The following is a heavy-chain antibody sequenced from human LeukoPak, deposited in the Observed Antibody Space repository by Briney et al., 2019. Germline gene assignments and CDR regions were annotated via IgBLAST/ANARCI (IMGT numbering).Heavy chain of an antibody. CDR3: AARYSSNWSYYFDY. Sequence: PGGSLRLSCAASGFTFSSYAMSWVRQAPGKGLEWVSAISGSGGSTYYADSVKGRFTISRDNSKNTLYLQMNSLRADDTAVYYCAARYSSNWSYYFDYWGQGTLVTVSS. J-gene: IGHJ4*02. CDR2: ISGSGGST. V-gene: IGHV3-23*01. D-gene: IGHD6-13*01. CDR1: GFTFSSYA.